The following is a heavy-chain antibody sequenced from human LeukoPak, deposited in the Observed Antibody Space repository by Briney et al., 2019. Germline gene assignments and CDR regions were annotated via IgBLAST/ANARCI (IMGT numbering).Heavy chain of an antibody. CDR3: ASNSYDSSGYHYS. CDR2: ISSSSSYI. V-gene: IGHV3-21*01. J-gene: IGHJ4*02. CDR1: GFTFSNAY. Sequence: PGGSLRLSCAASGFTFSNAYMNWVRQAPGKGLEWVSSISSSSSYIYYADSVKGRFTISRDNAKNSLYLQMNSLRAEDTAVYYCASNSYDSSGYHYSWGQGTLVTVSS. D-gene: IGHD3-22*01.